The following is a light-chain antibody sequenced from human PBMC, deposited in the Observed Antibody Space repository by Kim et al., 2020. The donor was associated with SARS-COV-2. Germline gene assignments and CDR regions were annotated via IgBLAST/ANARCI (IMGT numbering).Light chain of an antibody. V-gene: IGKV1-5*03. CDR2: KSS. CDR3: QQYHSYPYT. Sequence: SASVGDRVTMTCRASQSISNWLAWYQQRPGEPPKLLIYKSSNLESGVPSSFSGSGSGTEFTLTISSLQPDDFATFYCQQYHSYPYTFGQGTKLEI. J-gene: IGKJ2*01. CDR1: QSISNW.